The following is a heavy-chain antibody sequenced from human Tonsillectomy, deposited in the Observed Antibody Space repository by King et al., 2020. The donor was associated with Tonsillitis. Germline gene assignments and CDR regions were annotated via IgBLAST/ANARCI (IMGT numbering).Heavy chain of an antibody. D-gene: IGHD1-26*01. Sequence: VQLVESGGGLVKPGGSLKLSCAASGFTFSNVWMNWVRQGPGKGLEWVGRIKSKTEGGTTDYAAPVKGRFTISRDDSKDTLYLQMSSLKTEDTAVYYCTTVEVGTIRSNYYYYFMDVWGQGPTVTVSS. J-gene: IGHJ6*02. CDR3: TTVEVGTIRSNYYYYFMDV. V-gene: IGHV3-15*01. CDR2: IKSKTEGGTT. CDR1: GFTFSNVW.